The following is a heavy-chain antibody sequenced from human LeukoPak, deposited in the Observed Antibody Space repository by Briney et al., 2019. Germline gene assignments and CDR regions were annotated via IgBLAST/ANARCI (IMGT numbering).Heavy chain of an antibody. CDR1: GFIFSHYG. Sequence: GGSLRLSCTASGFIFSHYGMHWVRQAPGKGLEWVAVIQNDASTRNYVDSVKGRFTISRDNSENTVFLQMDSLRVEDTAVYYCARGGGLDVWGQGATVTVSS. D-gene: IGHD3-16*01. V-gene: IGHV3-33*05. CDR2: IQNDASTR. J-gene: IGHJ6*02. CDR3: ARGGGLDV.